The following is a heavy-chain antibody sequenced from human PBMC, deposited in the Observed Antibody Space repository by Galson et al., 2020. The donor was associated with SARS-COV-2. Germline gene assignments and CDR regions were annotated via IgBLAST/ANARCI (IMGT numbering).Heavy chain of an antibody. Sequence: KISCKASGTTFSNHALSWVRQAPRQRHEWMRGILTIFGTANYQQKFQRSVTITADESTSTAYMELSSLRSEDTAVYYGARAGWVIWTANIMITGGMDVWGQGTTVTVSS. V-gene: IGHV1-69*01. D-gene: IGHD3-16*01. CDR2: ILTIFGTA. CDR1: GTTFSNHA. J-gene: IGHJ6*02. CDR3: ARAGWVIWTANIMITGGMDV.